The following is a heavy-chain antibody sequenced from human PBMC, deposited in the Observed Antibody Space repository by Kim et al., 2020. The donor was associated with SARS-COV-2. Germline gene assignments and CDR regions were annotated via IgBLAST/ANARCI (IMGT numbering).Heavy chain of an antibody. J-gene: IGHJ6*02. V-gene: IGHV3-30*04. CDR2: ISYDGSNK. CDR1: GFTFSSYA. D-gene: IGHD3-10*01. Sequence: GGSLRLSCAASGFTFSSYAMHWVRQAPGKGLEWVAVISYDGSNKYYADSVKGRFTISRDNSKNTLYLQMNSLRAEDTAVYYCARAPGGSGRTNYYYYGMDVWGQGTTVTVSS. CDR3: ARAPGGSGRTNYYYYGMDV.